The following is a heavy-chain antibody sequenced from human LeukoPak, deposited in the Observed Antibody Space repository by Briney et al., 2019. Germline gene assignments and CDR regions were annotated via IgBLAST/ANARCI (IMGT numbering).Heavy chain of an antibody. CDR1: GYTFTGYY. CDR3: ATLKEYSSGWFDYYFDY. J-gene: IGHJ4*02. D-gene: IGHD6-19*01. V-gene: IGHV1-2*02. Sequence: GASVKVSCKASGYTFTGYYMHWVRQAPGQGLEWMGWINPNSGGTNYAQKFQGRVTMTEDTSTDTAYMELSSLRSEDTAVYYCATLKEYSSGWFDYYFDYWGQGTLVTVSS. CDR2: INPNSGGT.